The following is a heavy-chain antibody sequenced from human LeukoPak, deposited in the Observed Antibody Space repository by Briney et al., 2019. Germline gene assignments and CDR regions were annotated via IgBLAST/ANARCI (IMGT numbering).Heavy chain of an antibody. J-gene: IGHJ4*02. D-gene: IGHD5-18*01. Sequence: PGGSLRPSCAASGFTFSSYSMNWVRQAPGKGLEWVSYISSSSSTIYYADSVKGRFTISRDNAKNSLYLQMNSLRAEDTAVYYCARARSRYSYGYEHDYWGQGTLVTVSS. CDR1: GFTFSSYS. CDR2: ISSSSSTI. CDR3: ARARSRYSYGYEHDY. V-gene: IGHV3-48*01.